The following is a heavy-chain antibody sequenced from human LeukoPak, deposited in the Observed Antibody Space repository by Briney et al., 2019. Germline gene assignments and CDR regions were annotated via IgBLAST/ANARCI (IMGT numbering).Heavy chain of an antibody. CDR2: ISGSGGST. V-gene: IGHV3-23*01. J-gene: IGHJ4*02. D-gene: IGHD3-22*01. CDR3: AKVGGITMIVVVTDFDY. Sequence: GGPLRLSCAASGFTFSSYAMSWVRQAPGKGLEWVSAISGSGGSTYYADSVKGRFTISRDNSKNTLYLQMNSLRAEDTAVYYCAKVGGITMIVVVTDFDYWGQGTLVTLSS. CDR1: GFTFSSYA.